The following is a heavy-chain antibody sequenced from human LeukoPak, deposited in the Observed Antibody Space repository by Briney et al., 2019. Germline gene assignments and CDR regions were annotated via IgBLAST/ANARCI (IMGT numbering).Heavy chain of an antibody. V-gene: IGHV4-34*01. Sequence: SSETLSLTCAVYGGSFSGYYWSWIRQPPGKGLEWIGEINHSGSSNYNPSLKSRVTISVDTSKNQFSLKLSSVTAADTAMYYYARDSSGGTYAFDIWAKGQRSPSLQ. CDR2: INHSGSS. J-gene: IGHJ3*02. CDR1: GGSFSGYY. CDR3: ARDSSGGTYAFDI. D-gene: IGHD2-15*01.